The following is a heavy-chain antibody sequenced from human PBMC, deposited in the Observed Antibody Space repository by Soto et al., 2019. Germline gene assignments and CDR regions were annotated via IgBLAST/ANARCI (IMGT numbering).Heavy chain of an antibody. D-gene: IGHD6-13*01. CDR3: ARDTSSAGFDY. J-gene: IGHJ4*02. CDR2: IYSGGST. CDR1: GFTVSSNY. V-gene: IGHV3-53*04. Sequence: EVQLVESGGGLVQPGGSLRLSCAASGFTVSSNYMSWVRQAPGKGLEWVSVIYSGGSTYYADSVKGRFTISRHNSKSTLYLQMNSLRAEDTAVYYCARDTSSAGFDYWGQGTLVTVSS.